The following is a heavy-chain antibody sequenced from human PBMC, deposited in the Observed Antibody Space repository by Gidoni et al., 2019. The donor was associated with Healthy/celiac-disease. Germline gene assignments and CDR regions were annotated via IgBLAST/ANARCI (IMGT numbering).Heavy chain of an antibody. Sequence: EVQLLESGGGLVQPGGSLRLSCAASGFTFSSYAMSWVRQAPGKGLAWVSAISGSGGSTYYADSVKGRFTISRDNSKNTLYLQMNSLRAEDTAVYYCAKEARGYCTNGVCRLWSGYENYYFDYWGQGTLVTVSS. CDR1: GFTFSSYA. CDR2: ISGSGGST. CDR3: AKEARGYCTNGVCRLWSGYENYYFDY. D-gene: IGHD2-8*01. V-gene: IGHV3-23*01. J-gene: IGHJ4*02.